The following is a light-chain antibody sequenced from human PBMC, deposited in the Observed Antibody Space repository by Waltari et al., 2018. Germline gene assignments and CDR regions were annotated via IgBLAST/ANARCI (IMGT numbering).Light chain of an antibody. CDR3: SSYTSSSTLWV. Sequence: QSALTQPASVSGSPGQSITISCPGTSRDVGGSNYVPWYQQHPGKAPKLMIYDVSNRPSGVSNRFSGSKSGNTASLTISGLQAEDEADYYCSSYTSSSTLWVFGGGTKLTVL. V-gene: IGLV2-14*03. J-gene: IGLJ3*02. CDR1: SRDVGGSNY. CDR2: DVS.